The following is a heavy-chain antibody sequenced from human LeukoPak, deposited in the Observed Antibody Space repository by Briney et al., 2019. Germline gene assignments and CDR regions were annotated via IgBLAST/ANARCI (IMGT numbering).Heavy chain of an antibody. Sequence: SETLSLTCAVYGGSFSGYYWIWIRQPPGKGLEWIAEINHSGSTNYNPSLKSRVTISVDTSKNQFSLKLSSVTAADTAVYYCARQGNWNPRPFDYWGQGTLVTVSS. CDR1: GGSFSGYY. V-gene: IGHV4-34*01. CDR3: ARQGNWNPRPFDY. D-gene: IGHD1-20*01. J-gene: IGHJ4*02. CDR2: INHSGST.